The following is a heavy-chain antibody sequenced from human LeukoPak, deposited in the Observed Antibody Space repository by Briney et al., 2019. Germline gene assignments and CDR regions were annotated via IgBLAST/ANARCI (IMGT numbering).Heavy chain of an antibody. D-gene: IGHD2-2*01. CDR2: INYSGRP. CDR1: GYSIGSGYD. Sequence: PSETLSLTCSVSGYSIGSGYDWAWIRQPPGKGLEWIGSINYSGRPYYNPSLKSRVTISLDTSKNQFSLKLSSVTAADTAVYYCATSRQLLDNWFDPWGQGTLVTVSS. V-gene: IGHV4-38-2*02. CDR3: ATSRQLLDNWFDP. J-gene: IGHJ5*02.